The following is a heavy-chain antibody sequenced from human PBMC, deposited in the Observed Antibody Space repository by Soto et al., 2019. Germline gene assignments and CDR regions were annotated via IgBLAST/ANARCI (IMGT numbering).Heavy chain of an antibody. Sequence: RLSCAASGFTFSSYAMSLVRQAPGKGLEWVSAISGSGGSTYYADSVKGRFTISRDNSKNTLYLQMNSLRAEDTAVYYCAKVPTPLPPYYGMDVWGQGTTVTVSS. V-gene: IGHV3-23*01. CDR3: AKVPTPLPPYYGMDV. J-gene: IGHJ6*02. CDR1: GFTFSSYA. CDR2: ISGSGGST. D-gene: IGHD2-15*01.